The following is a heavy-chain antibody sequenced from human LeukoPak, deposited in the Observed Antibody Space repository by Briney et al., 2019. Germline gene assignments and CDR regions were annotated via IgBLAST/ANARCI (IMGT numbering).Heavy chain of an antibody. CDR2: INSDGSST. V-gene: IGHV3-74*01. Sequence: PGGSLRLSCAASGFTFSTYWMHWVRQAPGKGLVWVSRINSDGSSTTYADSVKGRFTISRDNAKNTLYLQMNSLRAEDTAVYYCARAPHYASGQNGRGDWFDPWGQGTLVTVSS. D-gene: IGHD3-10*01. CDR3: ARAPHYASGQNGRGDWFDP. CDR1: GFTFSTYW. J-gene: IGHJ5*02.